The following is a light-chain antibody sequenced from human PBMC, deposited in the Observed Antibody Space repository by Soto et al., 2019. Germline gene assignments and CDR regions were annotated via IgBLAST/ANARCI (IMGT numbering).Light chain of an antibody. CDR2: GAS. J-gene: IGKJ3*01. CDR1: QSVSSSY. Sequence: EIVLTQSPGTLSLSPGEGATLSCRASQSVSSSYLAWYQQQPGQAPRLLIYGASSRATGIPDRFSGSGSGTDFTLTISRLEPEDFAVYYCQQYGSSPLFTFGPGTKVDIK. V-gene: IGKV3-20*01. CDR3: QQYGSSPLFT.